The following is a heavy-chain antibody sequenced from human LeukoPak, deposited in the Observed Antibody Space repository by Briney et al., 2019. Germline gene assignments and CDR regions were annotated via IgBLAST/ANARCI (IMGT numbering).Heavy chain of an antibody. J-gene: IGHJ4*02. CDR3: AKANYYGSGSLDY. D-gene: IGHD3-10*01. CDR1: GFTLSSYA. Sequence: PGGSLRLSCAASGFTLSSYAMSWVRQAPGKGLEWVSAISGSGGSTYYADSVKGRFTISRDNSKNTLYLQMNSLRAEGTAVYYCAKANYYGSGSLDYWGQGTLATVSS. CDR2: ISGSGGST. V-gene: IGHV3-23*01.